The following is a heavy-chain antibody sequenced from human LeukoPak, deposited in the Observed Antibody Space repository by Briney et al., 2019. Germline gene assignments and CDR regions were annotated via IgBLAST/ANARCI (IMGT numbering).Heavy chain of an antibody. V-gene: IGHV1-2*02. J-gene: IGHJ6*03. Sequence: ASVKVSCKASGYTFTDSYMHWVRQAPGQGLEWMGWINPNSGGTNYAQKFQGRVTMTRDTSITTAYMELRSLRSDDTAVYYCARWYSSGWAVGYYYYMDVWGKGTTVTVSS. D-gene: IGHD6-19*01. CDR3: ARWYSSGWAVGYYYYMDV. CDR2: INPNSGGT. CDR1: GYTFTDSY.